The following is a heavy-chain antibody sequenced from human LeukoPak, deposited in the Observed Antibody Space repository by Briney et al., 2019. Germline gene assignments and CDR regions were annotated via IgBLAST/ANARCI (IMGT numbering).Heavy chain of an antibody. CDR2: IYSGGST. Sequence: GGSLRLSCAASGFTVSSNYMSWVRQAPGKGLEWVSTIYSGGSTYYADSVKGRFTISRDTSKDTLYLQMNSLRGEDTAVYYCARNGYTSGWYRNWGQGTLVTVSS. V-gene: IGHV3-53*01. CDR3: ARNGYTSGWYRN. CDR1: GFTVSSNY. D-gene: IGHD6-19*01. J-gene: IGHJ4*02.